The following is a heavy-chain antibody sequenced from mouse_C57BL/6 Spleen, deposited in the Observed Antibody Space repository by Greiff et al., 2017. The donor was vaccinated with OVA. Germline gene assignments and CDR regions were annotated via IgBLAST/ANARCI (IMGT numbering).Heavy chain of an antibody. J-gene: IGHJ1*03. V-gene: IGHV1-26*01. Sequence: EVQLQQSGPELVKPGASVKISCKASGYTFTDYYMNWVKQSHGKSLEWIGDINPNNGGTSYNQKFKGKATLTVDKSSSTAYMELRSLTSEDSAVYYCAITNFDVWGTGTTVTVSS. CDR3: AITNFDV. CDR1: GYTFTDYY. CDR2: INPNNGGT.